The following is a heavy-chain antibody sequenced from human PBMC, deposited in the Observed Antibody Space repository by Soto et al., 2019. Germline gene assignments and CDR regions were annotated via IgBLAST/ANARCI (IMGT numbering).Heavy chain of an antibody. Sequence: PSETLSLTCTVSGGSISSGDYYWSWIRQPPGKGLEWIGYIYYSGSTYYNPSLKSRVTISVDTSKNQFSLKLSSVTAADTAVYYCARDQNDFWSGYPQYGMDVWGQGTTVTV. V-gene: IGHV4-30-4*01. D-gene: IGHD3-3*01. CDR3: ARDQNDFWSGYPQYGMDV. CDR1: GGSISSGDYY. CDR2: IYYSGST. J-gene: IGHJ6*02.